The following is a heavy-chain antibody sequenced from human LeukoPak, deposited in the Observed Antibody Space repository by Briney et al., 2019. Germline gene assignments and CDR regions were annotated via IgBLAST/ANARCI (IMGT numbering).Heavy chain of an antibody. D-gene: IGHD3-9*01. V-gene: IGHV3-53*01. CDR3: ARAATYYDILTGYSTTYFQH. CDR1: GFTVSSNY. CDR2: IYSGGST. J-gene: IGHJ1*01. Sequence: GGSLRLSRAASGFTVSSNYMSWVRQAPGKGLEWVSVIYSGGSTYYADSVKGRFTISRDNSKNTLYLQMNSLRAEETAVYYCARAATYYDILTGYSTTYFQHWGQGTLVTVSS.